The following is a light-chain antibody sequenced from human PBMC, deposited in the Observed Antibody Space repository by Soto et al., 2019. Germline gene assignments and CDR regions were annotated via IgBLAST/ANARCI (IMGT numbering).Light chain of an antibody. CDR2: RAS. J-gene: IGKJ1*01. CDR1: QSVYSN. CDR3: QHHQILWA. Sequence: EIVMTQSPATLSVSPGERATLSCRASQSVYSNVAWYQQRPGQAPRLLIYRASPRATGIPARFSGSGSGTEFTLTISSLQSEDFAVDYCQHHQILWAFGQGTKVEIQ. V-gene: IGKV3-15*01.